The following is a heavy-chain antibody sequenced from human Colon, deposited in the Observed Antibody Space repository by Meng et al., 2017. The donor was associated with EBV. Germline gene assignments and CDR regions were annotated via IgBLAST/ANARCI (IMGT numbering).Heavy chain of an antibody. CDR1: GVSFGGDC. V-gene: IGHV4-34*01. CDR2: VSHPGSA. Sequence: QVLLKKLAADPFKLSETLSCAFMVNGVSFGGDCRSWVSQPPGKGMEWIGEVSHPGSANYNPSLKSRVTISVDASEKQFSLRLTSVTDADSAVYYCARVPTTGYKDHWGQGTLVTVSS. CDR3: ARVPTTGYKDH. D-gene: IGHD3-9*01. J-gene: IGHJ4*02.